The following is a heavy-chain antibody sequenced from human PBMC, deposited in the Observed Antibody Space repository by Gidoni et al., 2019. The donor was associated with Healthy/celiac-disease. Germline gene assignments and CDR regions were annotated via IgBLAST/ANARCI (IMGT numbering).Heavy chain of an antibody. CDR3: ARSGRIRMTTVTTRWFDP. V-gene: IGHV4-34*01. J-gene: IGHJ5*02. D-gene: IGHD4-4*01. CDR2: INHSGST. Sequence: QVQLQQWGAGLLKPSETLSLICAVYGGSFSGYYCSWIRQLPGKGLEWIGEINHSGSTNYNPSLKSRVTISVDTSKNQFSLKLSSVTAADTAVYYCARSGRIRMTTVTTRWFDPWGQGTLVTVSS. CDR1: GGSFSGYY.